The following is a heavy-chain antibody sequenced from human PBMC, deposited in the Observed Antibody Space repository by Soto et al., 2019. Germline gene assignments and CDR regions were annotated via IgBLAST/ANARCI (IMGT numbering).Heavy chain of an antibody. CDR2: ISGSGGST. Sequence: EVQLLESGGGLVQPGGSLRLSCAASGFTFSSYAMSWVRQAPGKGLEWVSGISGSGGSTYYADSVKGLFTISRDNSKNTLYLKMNSLRAEDTAVYYCAKDRDTRYFDWLSGGFDYWGQGTLVTVSS. J-gene: IGHJ4*02. CDR3: AKDRDTRYFDWLSGGFDY. CDR1: GFTFSSYA. D-gene: IGHD3-9*01. V-gene: IGHV3-23*01.